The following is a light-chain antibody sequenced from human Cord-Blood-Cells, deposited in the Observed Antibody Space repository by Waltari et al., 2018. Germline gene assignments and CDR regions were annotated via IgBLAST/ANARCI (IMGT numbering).Light chain of an antibody. CDR1: QNLLHSNGYNY. Sequence: DIVMTQSPLSLPVNPGEPASISCRSSQNLLHSNGYNYLDWYLQKPGQSPQLLIYLGSNRAAGVTDRFSGSGSGTDFTLKISRVEAEDVGVYYCMQALQTPDTFGQGTKLEIK. V-gene: IGKV2-28*01. CDR2: LGS. CDR3: MQALQTPDT. J-gene: IGKJ2*01.